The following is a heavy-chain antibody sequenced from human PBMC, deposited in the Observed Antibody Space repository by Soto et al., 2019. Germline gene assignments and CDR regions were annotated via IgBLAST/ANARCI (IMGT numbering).Heavy chain of an antibody. CDR3: ASLLGGHGEYGGWSDY. J-gene: IGHJ4*02. CDR1: GGSISPYY. Sequence: QVQLQESGPGLVKPSETLSLTCTVSGGSISPYYWTWIRQTPGQGLEWIGYVSHTGSTRYKTSLRKRVTLSVDTSKKQFSLKLTSVTADDTAVYYCASLLGGHGEYGGWSDYWGQGSPVTVSS. D-gene: IGHD4-17*01. CDR2: VSHTGST. V-gene: IGHV4-59*13.